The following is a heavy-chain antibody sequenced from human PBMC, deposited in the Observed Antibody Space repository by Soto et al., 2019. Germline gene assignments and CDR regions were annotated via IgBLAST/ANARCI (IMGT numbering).Heavy chain of an antibody. CDR3: AKDRGFGESTAPYYYYGMDV. CDR1: GFTFSSYG. Sequence: GGSLRLSCAASGFTFSSYGMHWVRQAPGKGLEWVAVISYDGSNKYYADSVKGRFTISRDNSKNTLYLQMNSLRAEGTAVYYCAKDRGFGESTAPYYYYGMDVWGQGTTVTVSS. V-gene: IGHV3-30*18. J-gene: IGHJ6*02. CDR2: ISYDGSNK. D-gene: IGHD3-10*01.